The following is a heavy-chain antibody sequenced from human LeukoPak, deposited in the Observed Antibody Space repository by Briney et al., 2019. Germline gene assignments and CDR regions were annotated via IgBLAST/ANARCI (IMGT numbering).Heavy chain of an antibody. Sequence: GGSLRLSCAASGFTVSSNYMSCVTHAPAKGLEWGSVIYSGGSTSYADSVKGRFTISRHNSKNTLYLKMNSLRAEDTAVYYCAREDGYSSSWYSDYWGQGTLVTVSS. D-gene: IGHD6-13*01. J-gene: IGHJ4*02. CDR3: AREDGYSSSWYSDY. CDR2: IYSGGST. CDR1: GFTVSSNY. V-gene: IGHV3-53*04.